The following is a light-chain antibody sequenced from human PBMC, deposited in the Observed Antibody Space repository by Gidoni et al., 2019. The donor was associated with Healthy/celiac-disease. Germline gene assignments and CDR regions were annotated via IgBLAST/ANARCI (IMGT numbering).Light chain of an antibody. V-gene: IGKV1-39*01. CDR2: AAS. CDR3: QQSYSTPIT. J-gene: IGKJ5*01. Sequence: DIQMTQSPSSLSASVGDRVTITCRASQSISSYLNWYQQKPGKAPKLLFYAASSWQSGVPSRFSGSGSGTDFTLTISSLQPEDFATYYCQQSYSTPITFGQGTRLEIK. CDR1: QSISSY.